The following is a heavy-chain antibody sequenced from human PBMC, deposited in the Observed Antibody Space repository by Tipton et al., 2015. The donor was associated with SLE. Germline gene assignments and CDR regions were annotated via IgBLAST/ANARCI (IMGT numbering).Heavy chain of an antibody. J-gene: IGHJ3*02. V-gene: IGHV1-18*03. D-gene: IGHD3-22*01. CDR2: ISAYNGNT. CDR3: ARVDMYSYDSSGSPVPAFDI. Sequence: QLVQSGAEVKKPGASVKVSCKASGFTFISYGISWVRQAPGQGLQWMGWISAYNGNTNYAQKLQGRVTMTTDTSTSTTYMELRSLRSDDMAVYCCARVDMYSYDSSGSPVPAFDIWSPGTMVTVSS. CDR1: GFTFISYG.